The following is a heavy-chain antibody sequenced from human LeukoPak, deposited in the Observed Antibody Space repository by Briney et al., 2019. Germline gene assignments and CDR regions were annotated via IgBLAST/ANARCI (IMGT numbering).Heavy chain of an antibody. J-gene: IGHJ4*02. V-gene: IGHV3-15*01. CDR1: GFSFSNAW. CDR3: TTLWLGPEF. Sequence: GGSLRLSCTVSGFSFSNAWMNRVRQAPGKGLECVGRIKSVSDGETTDYAAPVKGRFIISRDDSRSTLYLQMHSLRTEDTAVYYCTTLWLGPEFWGQGTLVTVSS. D-gene: IGHD3-10*01. CDR2: IKSVSDGETT.